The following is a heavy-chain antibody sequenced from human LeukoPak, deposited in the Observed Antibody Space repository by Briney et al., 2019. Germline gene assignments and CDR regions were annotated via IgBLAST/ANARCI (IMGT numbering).Heavy chain of an antibody. CDR1: GFTVSSNY. CDR2: IYSGGST. CDR3: ARRERFRGFDP. V-gene: IGHV3-66*01. D-gene: IGHD1-1*01. Sequence: GGSLRLSCAASGFTVSSNYMSWVRQAPGKGLEWVSVIYSGGSTYYADSVKGRFTISRDNSKNTLYLQMNSLRAEDTAVYCCARRERFRGFDPWGQGTLVTVSS. J-gene: IGHJ5*02.